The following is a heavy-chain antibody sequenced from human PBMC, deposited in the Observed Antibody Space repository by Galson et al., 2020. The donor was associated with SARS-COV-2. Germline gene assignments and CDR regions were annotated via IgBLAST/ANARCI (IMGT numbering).Heavy chain of an antibody. J-gene: IGHJ4*02. V-gene: IGHV3-20*04. D-gene: IGHD6-19*01. Sequence: GESLKIYCAASGFTFDDYGMSWVRQAPGKGLEWVSGINWNGGSTGYADSVKGRFTISRDNAKNSLYLQMNSLRAEDTALYYCARESRSGWFFDYWGQGTLVTVSS. CDR1: GFTFDDYG. CDR2: INWNGGST. CDR3: ARESRSGWFFDY.